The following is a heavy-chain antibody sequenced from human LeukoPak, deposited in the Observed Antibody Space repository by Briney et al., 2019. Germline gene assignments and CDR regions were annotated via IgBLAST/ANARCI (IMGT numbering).Heavy chain of an antibody. Sequence: SETLSLTCSVSGDSVTTASYWGWIRQPPGKGLQWIGSIYHTGNTYSSPSLESRLTISLDTSKNLFSLSLSSVTAADTAVYYCAEDMRFRGAYFDNWSQGTLVTVSS. J-gene: IGHJ4*02. D-gene: IGHD1-26*01. V-gene: IGHV4-38-2*02. CDR1: GDSVTTASY. CDR2: IYHTGNT. CDR3: AEDMRFRGAYFDN.